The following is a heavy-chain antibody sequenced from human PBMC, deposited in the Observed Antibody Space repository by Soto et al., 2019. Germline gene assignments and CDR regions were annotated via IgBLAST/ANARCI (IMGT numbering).Heavy chain of an antibody. V-gene: IGHV4-4*07. CDR1: GGSISSYY. Sequence: KPSETLSLTCTVSGGSISSYYWSWIRQPAGKGLEWIGRIYTSGSTNYNPSLKSRVTMSVETSKNQFSLKLSSVTAADTAVYYCARVDYYDSSGCFDYWGQGTLVTVSS. D-gene: IGHD3-22*01. CDR3: ARVDYYDSSGCFDY. CDR2: IYTSGST. J-gene: IGHJ4*02.